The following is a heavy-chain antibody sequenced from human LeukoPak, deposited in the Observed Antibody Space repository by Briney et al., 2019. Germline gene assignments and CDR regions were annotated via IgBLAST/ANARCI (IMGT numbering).Heavy chain of an antibody. CDR1: GYTFTSYG. Sequence: ASVTVSCKASGYTFTSYGISWVRQAPGQGLEWMGWISAYNGNTNYAQKLQGRVTMTTDTSTSTAYMELRSLRSDDTAVYYCARVGIGREQGSQYYYGMDVWGQGTTVTVSS. V-gene: IGHV1-18*01. J-gene: IGHJ6*02. CDR2: ISAYNGNT. D-gene: IGHD1-26*01. CDR3: ARVGIGREQGSQYYYGMDV.